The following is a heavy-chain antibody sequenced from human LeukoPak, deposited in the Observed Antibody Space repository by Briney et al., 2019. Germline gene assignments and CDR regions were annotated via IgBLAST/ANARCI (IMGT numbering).Heavy chain of an antibody. CDR3: ARLYGEYYYERSGYSGFDC. Sequence: PSETLSLTCTASGGSISSYYWSWIRQPPGKGLEWIGYIYYSGSTNYNPSLKGRVTISVDTSKNQFSLKLSSVTAADTAVYYCARLYGEYYYERSGYSGFDCWGQGTLVTVSS. J-gene: IGHJ4*02. CDR2: IYYSGST. V-gene: IGHV4-59*01. CDR1: GGSISSYY. D-gene: IGHD3-22*01.